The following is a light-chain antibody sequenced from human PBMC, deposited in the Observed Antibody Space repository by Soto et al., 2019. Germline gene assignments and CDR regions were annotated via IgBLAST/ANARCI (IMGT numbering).Light chain of an antibody. Sequence: AIRMTQSPSSLSASTGDRVTITCGASQGVSSYLAWYQQKPGRAPKLLIYAASTLQSGVPSRFSCSGSVTDFTPTISCLLAEDFATYYCRQYYSYPPTFGGGTKVDIK. CDR3: RQYYSYPPT. CDR1: QGVSSY. CDR2: AAS. V-gene: IGKV1-8*01. J-gene: IGKJ4*01.